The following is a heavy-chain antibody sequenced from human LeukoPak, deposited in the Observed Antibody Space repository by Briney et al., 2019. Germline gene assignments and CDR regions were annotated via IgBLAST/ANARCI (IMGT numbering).Heavy chain of an antibody. D-gene: IGHD1-26*01. Sequence: GASVKVSCKASGGTFSSYAISWVRQAPGQGLEWMGRIFPIFGTANYAQKFQGRVTITTDESTSTAYMELSSLRSEDTAVYYCAREPKWELPPDYWGQGTLVTVSS. CDR2: IFPIFGTA. CDR3: AREPKWELPPDY. V-gene: IGHV1-69*05. CDR1: GGTFSSYA. J-gene: IGHJ4*02.